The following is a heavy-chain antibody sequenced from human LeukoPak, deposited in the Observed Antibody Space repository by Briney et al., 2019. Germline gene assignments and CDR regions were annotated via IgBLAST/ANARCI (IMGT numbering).Heavy chain of an antibody. J-gene: IGHJ4*02. D-gene: IGHD5-24*01. Sequence: ASVKVSCKASGGTFSSYTISWVRQAPGLGLEWMGRIIPILGIANYAQKFQGRVTITADKSTSTAYMELSSLRSEDTAVYYCARDPMATTPSDFWGQGTLVTVSS. CDR1: GGTFSSYT. CDR3: ARDPMATTPSDF. CDR2: IIPILGIA. V-gene: IGHV1-69*04.